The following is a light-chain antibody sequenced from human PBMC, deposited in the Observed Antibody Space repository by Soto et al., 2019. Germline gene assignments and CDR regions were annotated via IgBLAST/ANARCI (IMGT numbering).Light chain of an antibody. Sequence: QSVLTQPPSVSGSPGQRVTISCTGTSSNIGAGYDVHWYQQLPGTAPKLLIYGNSNRPSGVPDRFSGSKSGTSASLAIAGVQDEDEADYYCQSHDSSLSGYVFGTGTKLTVL. CDR3: QSHDSSLSGYV. CDR1: SSNIGAGYD. V-gene: IGLV1-40*01. J-gene: IGLJ1*01. CDR2: GNS.